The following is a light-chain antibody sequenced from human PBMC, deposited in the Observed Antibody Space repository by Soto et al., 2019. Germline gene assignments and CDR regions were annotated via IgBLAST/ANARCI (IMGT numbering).Light chain of an antibody. CDR1: QSISNN. CDR3: HQYSTWRRT. V-gene: IGKV3-15*01. CDR2: GAS. J-gene: IGKJ3*01. Sequence: EIVMAQSPATLSVSPGERATLSCRASQSISNNLAWYQQKPGQAPRLIVYGASTRATGIPVRFRGSGSGTEFTLTISSLQSEDFAVYYCHQYSTWRRTFGPGTKVDIK.